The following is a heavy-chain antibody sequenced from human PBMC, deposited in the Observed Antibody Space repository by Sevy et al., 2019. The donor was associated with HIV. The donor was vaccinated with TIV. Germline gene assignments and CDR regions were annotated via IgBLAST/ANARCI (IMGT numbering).Heavy chain of an antibody. Sequence: GGSLRLSCAASGFTFSSYGMYWVRQAPGKGLEWVAVIWYDGSNKYYADSVKGRFTISRDNSKNTLYLQMNSLRAEDTAVYYCARTADYGDYQDAFDIWGQGTMVTVSS. J-gene: IGHJ3*02. V-gene: IGHV3-33*01. CDR1: GFTFSSYG. D-gene: IGHD4-17*01. CDR3: ARTADYGDYQDAFDI. CDR2: IWYDGSNK.